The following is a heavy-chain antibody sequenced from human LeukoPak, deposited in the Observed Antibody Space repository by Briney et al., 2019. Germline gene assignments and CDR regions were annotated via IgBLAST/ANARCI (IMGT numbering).Heavy chain of an antibody. CDR3: VRSVGSDWGHFDF. D-gene: IGHD7-27*01. CDR1: GFNFDQYA. CDR2: ITWNSGTI. Sequence: GRSLRLSCAASGFNFDQYAMFWVRQAPGKGLEWVTGITWNSGTIDYADSVKGRFTISRDNAKSSLYLQMNSLRSEDTALYYCVRSVGSDWGHFDFRGQGTLVTVSS. J-gene: IGHJ4*02. V-gene: IGHV3-9*01.